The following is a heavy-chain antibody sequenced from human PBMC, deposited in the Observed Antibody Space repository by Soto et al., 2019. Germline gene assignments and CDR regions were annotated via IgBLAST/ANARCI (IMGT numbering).Heavy chain of an antibody. CDR3: ARVGAQTFDY. V-gene: IGHV1-69*13. CDR2: IIPIFGTA. J-gene: IGHJ4*02. CDR1: GYTLTELS. Sequence: ASVKVSCKVSGYTLTELSMHWVRQAPGQGLEWMGGIIPIFGTANYAQKFQGRVTITADESTSTAYMELSSLRSEGTAVYYCARVGAQTFDYWGQGTLVTVSS. D-gene: IGHD1-26*01.